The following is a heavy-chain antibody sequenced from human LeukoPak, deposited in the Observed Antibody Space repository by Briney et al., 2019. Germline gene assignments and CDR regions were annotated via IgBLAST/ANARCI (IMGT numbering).Heavy chain of an antibody. D-gene: IGHD5-24*01. CDR2: INSDGSST. CDR1: GFSFSGYW. CDR3: ARDLGDGYNPFDY. V-gene: IGHV3-74*01. Sequence: GGSLRLSCAASGFSFSGYWMHWVRQAPGKGLVWVSRINSDGSSTSYADSVKGRFTISRDNAKNTLYLQMNSLRAEDTAVYYCARDLGDGYNPFDYWGQGTLVTVSS. J-gene: IGHJ4*02.